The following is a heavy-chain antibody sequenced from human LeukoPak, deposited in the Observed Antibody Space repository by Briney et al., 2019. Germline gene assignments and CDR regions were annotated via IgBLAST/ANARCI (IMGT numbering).Heavy chain of an antibody. J-gene: IGHJ4*02. CDR3: AKDQGGYSSSWWEGFLGYYFDY. Sequence: GGSLRLSCAASGFTFSSYAMSWVRQAPGKGLEWVSAISGSGGSTYYADSVKGRFTISRDNSKNTLYLQMNSLRAEDTAVYYCAKDQGGYSSSWWEGFLGYYFDYWGQGTLVTVSS. CDR1: GFTFSSYA. V-gene: IGHV3-23*01. D-gene: IGHD6-13*01. CDR2: ISGSGGST.